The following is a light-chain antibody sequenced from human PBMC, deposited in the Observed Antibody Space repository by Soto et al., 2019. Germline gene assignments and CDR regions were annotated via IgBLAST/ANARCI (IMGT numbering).Light chain of an antibody. CDR1: QSVSDY. CDR2: ATF. Sequence: IVLTQSPAPLSLSPGARATLSCRAGQSVSDYLAWYQQKPGQAPRLLIYATFNSATGIPARFSGSGSGTDFPLTISSLEPEDLAVFFCVQRSTWPWTSGQGTKVEIQ. CDR3: VQRSTWPWT. V-gene: IGKV3-11*01. J-gene: IGKJ1*01.